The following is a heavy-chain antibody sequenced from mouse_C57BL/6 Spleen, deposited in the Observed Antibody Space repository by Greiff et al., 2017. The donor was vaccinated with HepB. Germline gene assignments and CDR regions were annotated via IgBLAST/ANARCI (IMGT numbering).Heavy chain of an antibody. CDR3: ARNYKDWYFDV. CDR2: IDPSDSYT. J-gene: IGHJ1*03. D-gene: IGHD2-12*01. V-gene: IGHV1-69*01. Sequence: QVQLQQSGAELVMPGASVKLSCKASGYTFTSYWMHWVKQRPGQGLEWIGEIDPSDSYTNYNQKFKGKSTLTVDKSSSTAYMQLSSLTSEDSAVYYCARNYKDWYFDVWGTGTTVTVSS. CDR1: GYTFTSYW.